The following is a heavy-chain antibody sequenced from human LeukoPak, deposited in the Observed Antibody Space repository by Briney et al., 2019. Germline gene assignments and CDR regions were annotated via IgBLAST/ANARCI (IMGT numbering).Heavy chain of an antibody. CDR2: ISSSGSVT. J-gene: IGHJ4*02. V-gene: IGHV3-21*01. CDR1: GFMFGSFS. D-gene: IGHD3-22*01. CDR3: ARGQPDSGGHYYSWYFDY. Sequence: GGSLRLSCAASGFMFGSFSMNWVRQAPGRGLEWVSSISSSGSVTYYADSVKGRFTVSKDNARNSLHLQMNNLAVEDTATYFCARGQPDSGGHYYSWYFDYWGQGTPVTVSS.